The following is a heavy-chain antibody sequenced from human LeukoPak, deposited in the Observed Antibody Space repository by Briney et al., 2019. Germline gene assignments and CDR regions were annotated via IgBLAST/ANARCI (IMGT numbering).Heavy chain of an antibody. D-gene: IGHD6-13*01. CDR3: ARGRPGLASAGTYDF. CDR2: MNPNSGKT. Sequence: ASVKVSCKASGYTFTSSDINWVRQAPGQGLEWMGWMNPNSGKTGSARKSQGRVAMTKNISISTAYIEVSSLGYEDTATYYCARGRPGLASAGTYDFWGQGTLITVSS. V-gene: IGHV1-8*01. J-gene: IGHJ4*02. CDR1: GYTFTSSD.